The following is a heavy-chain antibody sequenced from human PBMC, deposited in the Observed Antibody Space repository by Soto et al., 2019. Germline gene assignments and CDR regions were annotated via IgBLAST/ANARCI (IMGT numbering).Heavy chain of an antibody. J-gene: IGHJ6*02. Sequence: QVQLVQSGAEEKKPGASVKVSCKASGYTFTSYAMHWVRQAPGQRLEWMGWINAGNGNTKYSQKFQGRVTITRDTSSSTAYMELSSLRSEDTAVYYCARDPSYYGMDVWGQGTTVTVSS. CDR3: ARDPSYYGMDV. V-gene: IGHV1-3*05. CDR2: INAGNGNT. CDR1: GYTFTSYA.